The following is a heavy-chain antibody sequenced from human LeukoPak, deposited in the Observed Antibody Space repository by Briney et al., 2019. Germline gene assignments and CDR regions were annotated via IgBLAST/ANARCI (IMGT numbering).Heavy chain of an antibody. CDR1: GFTFSSYW. CDR2: IKQDGSEK. Sequence: GGSLRLSCAASGFTFSSYWMSWVRQAPGKGLEWVTNIKQDGSEKYYVDSVKGRFTISRDNAKNSLYLQMNSLRAEDTAVYYCARDAQTSSGWYYYYYMDVWSKGTTVTVSS. CDR3: ARDAQTSSGWYYYYYMDV. J-gene: IGHJ6*03. V-gene: IGHV3-7*01. D-gene: IGHD6-19*01.